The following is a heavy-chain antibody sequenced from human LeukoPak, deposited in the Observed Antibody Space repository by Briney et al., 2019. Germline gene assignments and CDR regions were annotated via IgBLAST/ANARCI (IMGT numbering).Heavy chain of an antibody. Sequence: ASVKVSCKASGYTFTTYGIIWVRQAPGQGLEWMGWISTYNAKTKYAQNLQGRVAMATDTTTSTVYMELRSLTSDDTAVYYCARDTGSNFFDPWGQGTLVTVAS. J-gene: IGHJ5*02. V-gene: IGHV1-18*01. CDR1: GYTFTTYG. CDR3: ARDTGSNFFDP. CDR2: ISTYNAKT. D-gene: IGHD1-26*01.